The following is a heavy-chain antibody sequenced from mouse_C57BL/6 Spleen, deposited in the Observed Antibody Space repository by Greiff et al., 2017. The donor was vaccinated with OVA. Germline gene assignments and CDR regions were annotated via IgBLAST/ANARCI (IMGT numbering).Heavy chain of an antibody. CDR3: ARPLYDGYYDY. J-gene: IGHJ2*01. Sequence: QVQLQQPGAELVRPGSSVKLSCKASGYTFTSYWMDWVKQRPGQGLEWIGNIYPSDSETHYNQKFKDKATLTVDKSSSTAYMQLSSLTSEDSAVDYCARPLYDGYYDYWGQGTTLTVSS. CDR1: GYTFTSYW. V-gene: IGHV1-61*01. D-gene: IGHD2-3*01. CDR2: IYPSDSET.